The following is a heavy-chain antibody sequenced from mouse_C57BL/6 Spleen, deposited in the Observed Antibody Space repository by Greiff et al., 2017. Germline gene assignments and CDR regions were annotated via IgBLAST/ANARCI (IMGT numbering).Heavy chain of an antibody. J-gene: IGHJ4*01. Sequence: ESGPGLVKPSQSLSLTCSVTGYSITSGYYWNWIRQFPGNKLEWMGYISYDGSNNYNPSLKNRISITRDTSKNQFFLKLNSVTTEDTATYYCARDPDYYGSSSYAMDYWGQGTSVTVSS. D-gene: IGHD1-1*01. V-gene: IGHV3-6*01. CDR3: ARDPDYYGSSSYAMDY. CDR1: GYSITSGYY. CDR2: ISYDGSN.